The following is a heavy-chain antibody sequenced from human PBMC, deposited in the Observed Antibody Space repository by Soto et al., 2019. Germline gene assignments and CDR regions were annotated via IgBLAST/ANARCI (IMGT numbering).Heavy chain of an antibody. D-gene: IGHD1-26*01. CDR1: GYSFTTNW. V-gene: IGHV5-51*01. J-gene: IGHJ4*02. CDR2: IYPGDSDT. CDR3: ARYSGKYQGPIDY. Sequence: PGESLKISCKGSGYSFTTNWIGWVRQMPGKGLEWMGVIYPGDSDTRYSPSFQGQVAISADKSINTAYLQWSSLKASDTAVYFCARYSGKYQGPIDYWGQGTLVTVSS.